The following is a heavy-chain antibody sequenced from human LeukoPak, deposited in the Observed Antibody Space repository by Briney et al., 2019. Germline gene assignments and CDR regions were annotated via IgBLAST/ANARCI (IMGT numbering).Heavy chain of an antibody. CDR1: GGSISSSSYY. CDR3: ARDGWFGEPNYFDY. J-gene: IGHJ4*02. V-gene: IGHV4-39*07. D-gene: IGHD3-10*01. Sequence: MSSETLSLTCTVSGGSISSSSYYWGWIRQPPGKGLEWIGSIYYSGSTYYNPSLKSRVTISVDTSKNQFSLKLSSVTAADTAVYYCARDGWFGEPNYFDYWGQGTLVTVSS. CDR2: IYYSGST.